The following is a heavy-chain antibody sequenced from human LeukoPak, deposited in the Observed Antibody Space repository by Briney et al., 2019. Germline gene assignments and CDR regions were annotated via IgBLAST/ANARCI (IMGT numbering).Heavy chain of an antibody. CDR1: GFTLSSYA. D-gene: IGHD4-17*01. J-gene: IGHJ6*02. CDR2: ISYDGSNK. CDR3: ARATTVTTGTYYYGMDV. Sequence: PGRCLRLSCAASGFTLSSYAMDWVRQAPGNWMGWVAVISYDGSNKYYADSVKCRSPISSDNSKNTLYLQKNSLRAEDTAVYYCARATTVTTGTYYYGMDVWGQGTTVTVSS. V-gene: IGHV3-30*04.